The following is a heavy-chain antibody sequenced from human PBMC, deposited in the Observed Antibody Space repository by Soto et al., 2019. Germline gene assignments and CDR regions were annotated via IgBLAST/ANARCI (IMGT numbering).Heavy chain of an antibody. D-gene: IGHD1-1*01. Sequence: LGESLKISCQGSGYYFTSYWIGWVRQMPGKGLKWMGIIYPGDSDARYSPSFQGQVTISADKSISTAYLQWSSLKASDTAMYFCAIGRTLGLLDQAFDIWGQGTLVTVSS. CDR3: AIGRTLGLLDQAFDI. CDR2: IYPGDSDA. CDR1: GYYFTSYW. J-gene: IGHJ3*02. V-gene: IGHV5-51*01.